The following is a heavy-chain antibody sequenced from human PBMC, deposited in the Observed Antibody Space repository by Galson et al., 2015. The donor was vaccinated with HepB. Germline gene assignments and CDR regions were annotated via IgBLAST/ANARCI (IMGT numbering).Heavy chain of an antibody. CDR1: GFTFSDYY. CDR3: ARVWVGYYYDSSGLSALDY. CDR2: ISSSSSYT. J-gene: IGHJ4*02. D-gene: IGHD3-22*01. Sequence: SLRLSCAASGFTFSDYYMSWIRQAPGKGLEWVSYISSSSSYTNYADSVKGRFTISRDNAKNSLYLQMNSLRAEDTAVYYCARVWVGYYYDSSGLSALDYWGQGTLVTVSS. V-gene: IGHV3-11*05.